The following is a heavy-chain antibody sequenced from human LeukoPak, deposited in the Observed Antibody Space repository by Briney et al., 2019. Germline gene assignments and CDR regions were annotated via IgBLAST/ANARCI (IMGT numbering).Heavy chain of an antibody. CDR1: GFSFSNYA. J-gene: IGHJ4*02. D-gene: IGHD1-14*01. Sequence: GGSLRLSCAASGFSFSNYALSWVRQAPGKGLEWVSAISGSGGSTYYADSVKGRFTISRDSSKNTLYLQMNSLSPDDTAVYYCARGVEPLAANTLAYWGQGTLVTVSS. CDR3: ARGVEPLAANTLAY. CDR2: ISGSGGST. V-gene: IGHV3-23*01.